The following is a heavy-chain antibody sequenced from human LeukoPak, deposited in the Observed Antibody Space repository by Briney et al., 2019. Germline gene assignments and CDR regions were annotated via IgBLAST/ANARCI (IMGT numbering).Heavy chain of an antibody. J-gene: IGHJ4*02. CDR1: GFTFSSYW. Sequence: GGSQRLSCAASGFTFSSYWMHWVRQAPGKGLVWVSRIDTDGSFTSYADSVRGRFTISRDNAKNTLYLQMSSLRAEDTAVYYCIRGTVGAPGNDYWGQGTLVSASS. V-gene: IGHV3-74*01. D-gene: IGHD1-26*01. CDR2: IDTDGSFT. CDR3: IRGTVGAPGNDY.